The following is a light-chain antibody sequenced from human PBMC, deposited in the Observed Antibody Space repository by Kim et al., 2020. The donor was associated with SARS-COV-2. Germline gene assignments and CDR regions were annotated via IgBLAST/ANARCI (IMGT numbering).Light chain of an antibody. CDR2: HDK. J-gene: IGLJ2*01. CDR3: HAWDSSVV. CDR1: KLRDEF. V-gene: IGLV3-1*01. Sequence: SATPDMTASITCDEDKLRDEFGCWYQQKPGRSPGLVIYHDKKRPSGIPERFSGFNSGNTATLTISETQAMDEAACYCHAWDSSVVFGGGTQLTVL.